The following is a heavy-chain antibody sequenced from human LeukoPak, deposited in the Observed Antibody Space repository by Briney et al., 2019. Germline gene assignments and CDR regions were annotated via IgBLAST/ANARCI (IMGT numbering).Heavy chain of an antibody. D-gene: IGHD2-2*02. CDR1: GFTFSDSW. CDR2: TKPDGSER. V-gene: IGHV3-7*01. CDR3: VAGGHYTS. Sequence: GSLRLSCVASGFTFSDSWLSWVRQAPGKGLEWVAHTKPDGSERWYVGSVQGRFTISRDNAKNSLNLQMNSLRVEDTAVYYCVAGGHYTSWGQGILVTVPP. J-gene: IGHJ5*02.